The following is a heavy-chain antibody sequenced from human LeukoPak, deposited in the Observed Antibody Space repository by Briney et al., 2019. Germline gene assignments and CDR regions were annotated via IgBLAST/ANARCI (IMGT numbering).Heavy chain of an antibody. Sequence: ASVNVSCKAAGYTFTSYVISWVRPARGQGLAWMGWISAYNGNTNYVQKLHGRVTMTTDTSTSTAYMELRGLRSDDTAVYYCARGLTRDLFDYWGQGTLVTVSS. J-gene: IGHJ4*02. V-gene: IGHV1-18*04. CDR2: ISAYNGNT. CDR1: GYTFTSYV. CDR3: ARGLTRDLFDY. D-gene: IGHD2-21*02.